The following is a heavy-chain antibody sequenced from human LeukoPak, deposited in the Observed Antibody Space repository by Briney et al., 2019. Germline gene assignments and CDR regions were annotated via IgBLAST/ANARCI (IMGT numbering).Heavy chain of an antibody. D-gene: IGHD3-9*01. J-gene: IGHJ3*02. CDR2: ISSSSSYI. Sequence: PGGSLRLSCAASGITFSSYSMNWVRQAPGKGLEWVSSISSSSSYIYYADSVKGRFTIHRDNAKNSLYLKMNSLRAEDTAVYYCARDYDILTGYPRAFDIWGQGTMVTVSS. V-gene: IGHV3-21*01. CDR1: GITFSSYS. CDR3: ARDYDILTGYPRAFDI.